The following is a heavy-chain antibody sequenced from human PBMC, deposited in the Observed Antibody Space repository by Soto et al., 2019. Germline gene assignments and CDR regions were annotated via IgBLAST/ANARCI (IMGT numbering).Heavy chain of an antibody. V-gene: IGHV5-51*01. CDR2: IYPGDSDS. D-gene: IGHD2-2*01. J-gene: IGHJ4*02. CDR3: AKHEGYCSTTTCSNFDY. CDR1: GFTFTSYW. Sequence: GESLKISCKASGFTFTSYWIAWVRQMPGKGLEWMGIIYPGDSDSSYSPSFQGQVTISADKSINTAYLHWSSLKASDTAIYYCAKHEGYCSTTTCSNFDYWGQGTLVTVSS.